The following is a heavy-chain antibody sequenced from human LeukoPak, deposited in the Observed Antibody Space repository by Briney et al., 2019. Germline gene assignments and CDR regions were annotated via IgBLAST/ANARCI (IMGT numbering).Heavy chain of an antibody. CDR1: GGSISSGGYY. Sequence: SETLSLTCTVSGGSISSGGYYWRWLRQHPGKGLEWIGYIYYSGSTYYNPSLKSRVTISVDTSKNQFSLKLSSVTAADTAVYYCARDPTLTTGAPSQDDVGSWGQRTPVTVSS. J-gene: IGHJ5*02. CDR3: ARDPTLTTGAPSQDDVGS. CDR2: IYYSGST. V-gene: IGHV4-31*03. D-gene: IGHD4-11*01.